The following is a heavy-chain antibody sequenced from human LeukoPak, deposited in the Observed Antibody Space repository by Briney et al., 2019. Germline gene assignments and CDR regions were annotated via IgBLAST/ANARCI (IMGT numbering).Heavy chain of an antibody. J-gene: IGHJ4*02. V-gene: IGHV3-21*01. CDR3: ARDSDCGGDCYSLFSKDY. D-gene: IGHD2-21*02. Sequence: GGSLILSCAASGFTFSSYSMNWVRQAPGKGLEWVSSISSRSSYIYYADAVKGRFTISRDNAKNSLYLQMNSLRDEDTAVYYCARDSDCGGDCYSLFSKDYWGQGTLVTVSS. CDR2: ISSRSSYI. CDR1: GFTFSSYS.